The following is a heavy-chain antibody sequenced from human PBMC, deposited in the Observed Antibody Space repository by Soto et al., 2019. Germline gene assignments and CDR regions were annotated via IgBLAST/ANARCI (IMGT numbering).Heavy chain of an antibody. J-gene: IGHJ4*02. CDR3: AREAMIDHKIDY. D-gene: IGHD3-22*01. Sequence: GASVKVSCKASGGTFSSYAISWVRQAPGQGLEWMGGIIPIFGTANYAQKFQGRVTITADKSTSTAYMELSSLRSEDTAVYCCAREAMIDHKIDYWGQGTLVTVSS. CDR1: GGTFSSYA. V-gene: IGHV1-69*06. CDR2: IIPIFGTA.